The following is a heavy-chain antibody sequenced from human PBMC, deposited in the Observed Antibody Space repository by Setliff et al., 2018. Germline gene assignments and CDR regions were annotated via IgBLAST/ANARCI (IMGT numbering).Heavy chain of an antibody. J-gene: IGHJ4*02. Sequence: ASVKVSCKASGYTFVGHYLHWVRQAPGQGLEWMGWINPKTGGTNYAQKLQGRVTMTRDASINTAFMHLSSLKSDDMAVYYCAREPYDYIWGSYRSPYFDHWGQGALVTVSS. CDR3: AREPYDYIWGSYRSPYFDH. V-gene: IGHV1-2*02. CDR2: INPKTGGT. CDR1: GYTFVGHY. D-gene: IGHD3-16*02.